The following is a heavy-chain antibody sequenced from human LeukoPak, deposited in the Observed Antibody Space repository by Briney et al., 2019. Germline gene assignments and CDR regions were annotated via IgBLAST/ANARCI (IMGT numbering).Heavy chain of an antibody. CDR3: AREGLAGYNYVVDY. D-gene: IGHD5-24*01. CDR2: ISSSGSTI. CDR1: GFTFRDYY. J-gene: IGHJ4*02. Sequence: GGSLRLSCAASGFTFRDYYMSWIRQAPGKGLEWVSYISSSGSTIYYADSVKGRFTISRDNAKNSLYPQMNSLRAEDTAVYYCAREGLAGYNYVVDYWGQGTLVTVSS. V-gene: IGHV3-11*01.